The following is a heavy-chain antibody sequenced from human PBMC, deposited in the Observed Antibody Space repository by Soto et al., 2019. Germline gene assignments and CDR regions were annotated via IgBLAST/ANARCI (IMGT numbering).Heavy chain of an antibody. J-gene: IGHJ4*02. CDR1: GGTFSSYA. D-gene: IGHD6-19*01. CDR2: IIPIFGTA. V-gene: IGHV1-69*01. CDR3: AGQRAVAGYYFDY. Sequence: QVQLVQSGAEVKKPGSSVKVSCKASGGTFSSYAISWVRQAPGQGLEWMGGIIPIFGTANYAQKFHGRVTDNGDRSTSTAYMELSSLRSEDTAVYYCAGQRAVAGYYFDYWGQGTLVTVSS.